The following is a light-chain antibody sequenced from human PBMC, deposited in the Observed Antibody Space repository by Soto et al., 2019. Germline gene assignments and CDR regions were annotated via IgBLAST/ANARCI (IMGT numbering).Light chain of an antibody. V-gene: IGLV1-47*01. CDR3: ATWDDSLNGFYV. J-gene: IGLJ1*01. CDR2: RNN. CDR1: TSNIGSNY. Sequence: QSVLTQPPAASGTPGKGVTISCSGSTSNIGSNYVYWYQQLPGTAPKLLIYRNNQRPSGVPDRFSGSKSGTSASLAISGLRSDDEADYFCATWDDSLNGFYVCGTGTKVTVL.